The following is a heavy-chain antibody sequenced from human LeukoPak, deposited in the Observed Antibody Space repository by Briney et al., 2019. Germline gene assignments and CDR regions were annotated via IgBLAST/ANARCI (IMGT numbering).Heavy chain of an antibody. CDR2: ISYDESNK. CDR1: GFIFSSYG. Sequence: GGSLRLSCAASGFIFSSYGMHWVRQAPGKGLEWVAVISYDESNKYYVDSVKGRFTISRDNSKNTLYLQMNSLRAEDTAVYYCAKDVSGDTAMNVWGQGTLVTVSS. V-gene: IGHV3-30*18. J-gene: IGHJ4*02. CDR3: AKDVSGDTAMNV. D-gene: IGHD5-18*01.